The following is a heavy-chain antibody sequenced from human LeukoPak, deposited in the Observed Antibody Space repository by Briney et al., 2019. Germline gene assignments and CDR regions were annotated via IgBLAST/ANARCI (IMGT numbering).Heavy chain of an antibody. V-gene: IGHV3-66*01. D-gene: IGHD3-22*01. CDR2: IDGSGQTT. CDR1: GFTFSDYY. CDR3: AREPQGDSSGYDAFDI. Sequence: PGGSLRLSCAASGFTFSDYYMSWVRLAPGKGLGWVSVIDGSGQTTYYADSVKGRFTLSRDNSKNTLFLQMNSLRAEDTAVYYCAREPQGDSSGYDAFDIWGQGTMVPVSS. J-gene: IGHJ3*02.